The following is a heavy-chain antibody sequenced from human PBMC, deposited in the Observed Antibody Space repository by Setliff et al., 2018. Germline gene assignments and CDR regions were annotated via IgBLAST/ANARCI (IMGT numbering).Heavy chain of an antibody. J-gene: IGHJ4*02. CDR3: ASRCGGDY. CDR1: GASVSSNIYY. Sequence: SETLSLTCTVSGASVSSNIYYWSRIRQPPGRGLEWIGCIYNSGSAIYSPSLKSRVTISVDTSKNQFSLQLSSVTAADTAVYYCASRCGGDYWGQGTLVTVSS. V-gene: IGHV4-61*01. CDR2: IYNSGSA.